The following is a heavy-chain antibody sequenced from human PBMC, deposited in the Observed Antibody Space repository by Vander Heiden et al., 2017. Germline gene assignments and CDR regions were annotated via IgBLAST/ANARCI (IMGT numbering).Heavy chain of an antibody. Sequence: QVQLQQWGAGPLKPSETLSLTRAVYGGSFSGYYWSWVRQPPGKGLEWIGEINHSGSTNYNPTLKSRVTISVDTSKNQFSLKLSSVTAADTAVYYCARGRGLRYFDWLSPFDYWGQGTLVTVSS. V-gene: IGHV4-34*01. CDR2: INHSGST. CDR3: ARGRGLRYFDWLSPFDY. J-gene: IGHJ4*02. D-gene: IGHD3-9*01. CDR1: GGSFSGYY.